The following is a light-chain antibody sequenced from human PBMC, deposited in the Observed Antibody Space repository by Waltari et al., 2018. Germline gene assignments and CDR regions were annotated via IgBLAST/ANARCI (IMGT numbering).Light chain of an antibody. Sequence: QLVLTQSPSASASLGASVKLTCTLDIGPRTHTIAWPQQQPQKGPRYLMKVNSDGSHSKGDEIPDRFSGSSSSSGTERYLTISSVQSEDEADYYCQSGGHGTWVFGGGTKLTVL. CDR3: QSGGHGTWV. CDR2: VNSDGSH. V-gene: IGLV4-69*02. J-gene: IGLJ3*02. CDR1: IGPRTHT.